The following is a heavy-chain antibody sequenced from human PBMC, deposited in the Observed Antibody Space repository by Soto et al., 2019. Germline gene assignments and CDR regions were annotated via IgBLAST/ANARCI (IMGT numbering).Heavy chain of an antibody. CDR2: IYHSGST. V-gene: IGHV4-30-2*01. Sequence: QLQLQESGSGLVKPSQTLSLTCAVSGGSISSGGYSWSWIRQPPGKGLEWIGYIYHSGSTHYNPSRKRRVPISVDTSKHQFSLKLSSVTAADTAVYYCAAGGGLPRYYWGQGTLVTVSS. J-gene: IGHJ4*02. CDR3: AAGGGLPRYY. CDR1: GGSISSGGYS. D-gene: IGHD5-12*01.